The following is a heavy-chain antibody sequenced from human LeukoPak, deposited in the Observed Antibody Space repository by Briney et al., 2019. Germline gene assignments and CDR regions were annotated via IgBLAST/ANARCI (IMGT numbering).Heavy chain of an antibody. CDR2: ILPSGGST. CDR1: GYXFINYN. V-gene: IGHV1-46*01. J-gene: IGHJ4*02. CDR3: ARDFRSGWYYFDY. Sequence: ASVKVSCRTSGYXFINYNMHWVRQAPGQGLEWLGIILPSGGSTIYAQKFRGRVTMTGDTPTSTVYMELSSLSPEDTAVYYCARDFRSGWYYFDYWGQGTLVTVSS. D-gene: IGHD6-19*01.